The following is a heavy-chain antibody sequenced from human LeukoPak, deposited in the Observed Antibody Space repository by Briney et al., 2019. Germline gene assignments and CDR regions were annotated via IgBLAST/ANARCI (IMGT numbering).Heavy chain of an antibody. CDR3: TGNYYGSGSYADFDY. D-gene: IGHD3-10*01. Sequence: GSLRLSCAASGFTFSSYAMHWVRQAPGKGLEWVGRIRSTANGYATAYAASVKGRFTISRDDSKNTAYLQMDSLKTEDTAVYYCTGNYYGSGSYADFDYWGQGTLVTVSS. V-gene: IGHV3-73*01. CDR1: GFTFSSYA. CDR2: IRSTANGYAT. J-gene: IGHJ4*02.